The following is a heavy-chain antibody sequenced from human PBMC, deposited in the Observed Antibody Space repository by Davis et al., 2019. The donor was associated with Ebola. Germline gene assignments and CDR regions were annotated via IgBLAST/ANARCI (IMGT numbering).Heavy chain of an antibody. CDR3: ARDPLHIMSIGVWGDFDY. J-gene: IGHJ4*02. CDR1: GYTFTDNY. V-gene: IGHV1-2*02. D-gene: IGHD3/OR15-3a*01. Sequence: AASVKVSCKASGYTFTDNYINWVRQAPGQGLEWMGWINPNNGVTNYGQKFQGRVTMTRDTSTTTAYMEVSRLGSDDTAVYYCARDPLHIMSIGVWGDFDYWGQGTLVTVSS. CDR2: INPNNGVT.